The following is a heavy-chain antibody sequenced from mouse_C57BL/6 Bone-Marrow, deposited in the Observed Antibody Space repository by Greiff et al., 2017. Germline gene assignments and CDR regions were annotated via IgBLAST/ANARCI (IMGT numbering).Heavy chain of an antibody. D-gene: IGHD1-1*01. Sequence: QVQLQQPGAELVRPGSSVKLSCKASGYTFTSYWMDWVKQRPGQGLEWIGNIYPSDSETHYNQKFKDKATLTVDKASSTAYRQLSSLTSEDSAVYYCARWGTTVVAHYAMDYWGQGTSVTVSS. J-gene: IGHJ4*01. CDR2: IYPSDSET. CDR3: ARWGTTVVAHYAMDY. V-gene: IGHV1-61*01. CDR1: GYTFTSYW.